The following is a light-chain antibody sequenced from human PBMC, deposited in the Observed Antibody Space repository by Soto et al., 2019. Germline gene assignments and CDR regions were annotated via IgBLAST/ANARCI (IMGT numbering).Light chain of an antibody. CDR1: SSDVGGYNY. CDR2: EVS. V-gene: IGLV2-14*01. CDR3: SSYISRSTLV. J-gene: IGLJ3*02. Sequence: QSVLTQPASVSGSPGQSITISCTGTSSDVGGYNYVSWYQQHPGKAPKLMIYEVSNRPSGVSNRFSGSKSGNTASLTISGLQAEDEADYYCSSYISRSTLVFGGGTQLTVL.